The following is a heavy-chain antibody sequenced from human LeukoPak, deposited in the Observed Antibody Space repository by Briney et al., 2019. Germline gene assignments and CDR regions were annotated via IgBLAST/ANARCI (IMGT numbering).Heavy chain of an antibody. CDR3: LTDLGEWAPI. CDR1: GLNFINAW. D-gene: IGHD3-16*01. V-gene: IGHV3-15*01. CDR2: IKRTADGGTT. Sequence: KAGGSLRLSCATSGLNFINAWMSWVRQAPGKGLEWVGRIKRTADGGTTEYAAPVKDRFTITRDDSKNTLYLEMNRLQAEDTGVYYCLTDLGEWAPIWGQGTMVTVSS. J-gene: IGHJ3*02.